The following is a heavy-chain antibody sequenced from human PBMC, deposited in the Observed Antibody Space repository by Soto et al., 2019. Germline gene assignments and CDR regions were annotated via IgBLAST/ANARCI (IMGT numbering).Heavy chain of an antibody. V-gene: IGHV4-59*08. CDR1: GGSISSYY. Sequence: QVQLQESGPGLVKPSETLSLTCTVSGGSISSYYWSWIRQPPGKGLECIGYIYYSGSTNYNPSLKSRVTITVDTSKTQFSLKLSSVTAADTAVYYCARRWGRVFDYWGQGTLVTVSS. CDR3: ARRWGRVFDY. D-gene: IGHD1-26*01. J-gene: IGHJ4*02. CDR2: IYYSGST.